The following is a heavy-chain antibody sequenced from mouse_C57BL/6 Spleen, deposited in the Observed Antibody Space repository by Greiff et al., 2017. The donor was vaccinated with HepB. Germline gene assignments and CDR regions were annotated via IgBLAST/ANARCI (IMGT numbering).Heavy chain of an antibody. CDR1: GYAFSSSW. D-gene: IGHD2-1*01. Sequence: QVQLKQSGPELVKPGASVKISCKASGYAFSSSWMNWVKQRPGKGLEWIGRIYPGDGDTNYNGKFKGKATLTADKSSSTAYMQLSSLTSEDSAVYFCATGGNYGGYYFDYWGQGTTLTVSS. CDR2: IYPGDGDT. V-gene: IGHV1-82*01. J-gene: IGHJ2*01. CDR3: ATGGNYGGYYFDY.